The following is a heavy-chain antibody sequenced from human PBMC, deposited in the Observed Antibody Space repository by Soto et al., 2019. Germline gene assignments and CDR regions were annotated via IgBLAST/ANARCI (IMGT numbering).Heavy chain of an antibody. CDR1: GYTFTGYY. J-gene: IGHJ4*02. D-gene: IGHD1-26*01. V-gene: IGHV1-2*04. CDR3: ARAPPISGSYWYYFDY. Sequence: GASVKVSCKACGYTFTGYYVHWVRQAPGQGLEWMGWINPNSGGTNYAQKFQGWVTMTRDTSISTAYMELSRLRSDDTAVYYCARAPPISGSYWYYFDYWGQGTLVTVSS. CDR2: INPNSGGT.